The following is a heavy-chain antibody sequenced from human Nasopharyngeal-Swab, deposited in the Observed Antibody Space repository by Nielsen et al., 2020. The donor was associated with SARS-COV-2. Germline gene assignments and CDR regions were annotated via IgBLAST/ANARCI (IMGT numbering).Heavy chain of an antibody. CDR2: ISSLSSYI. D-gene: IGHD3-3*01. J-gene: IGHJ6*02. Sequence: GESLKISCAASGFTFNNYNFNWVRQAPGKGLEWVSSISSLSSYIYYADSVKGRFTISRDNAKNSLYLQMNSLRAEDTAVYYCARDGLDYDFWSAYFMDVWGQGTTVTVSS. V-gene: IGHV3-21*01. CDR3: ARDGLDYDFWSAYFMDV. CDR1: GFTFNNYN.